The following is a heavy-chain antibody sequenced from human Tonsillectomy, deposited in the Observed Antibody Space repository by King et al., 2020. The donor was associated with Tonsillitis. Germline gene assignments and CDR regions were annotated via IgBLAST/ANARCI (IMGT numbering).Heavy chain of an antibody. V-gene: IGHV3-11*01. CDR2: ISSSVCTI. CDR3: ARDDYGGDYYYGMDV. CDR1: GFTFSNYY. D-gene: IGHD4-23*01. Sequence: VQLVESGGGLVKPGGSLRLSCAASGFTFSNYYMSWIRHAPGKGLEWVSFISSSVCTIHYADSVKGRFTIPRDNAKNSLYLQMNSLRAEDTAVYYCARDDYGGDYYYGMDVWGQGTTVTVSS. J-gene: IGHJ6*02.